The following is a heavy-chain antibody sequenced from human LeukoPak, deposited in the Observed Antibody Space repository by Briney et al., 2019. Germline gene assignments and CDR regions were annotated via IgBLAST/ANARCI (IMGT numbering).Heavy chain of an antibody. J-gene: IGHJ4*02. Sequence: VASVKVSCKASGGTFSSYAISWVRQAPGQGLEWMGRIIPILGIANYAQKFQGRVTITADKSTSTAYMELSSLRSEDTAVYYCARDPSITMVRGVSGFFDYWGQGTLVTVSS. CDR1: GGTFSSYA. D-gene: IGHD3-10*01. CDR2: IIPILGIA. CDR3: ARDPSITMVRGVSGFFDY. V-gene: IGHV1-69*04.